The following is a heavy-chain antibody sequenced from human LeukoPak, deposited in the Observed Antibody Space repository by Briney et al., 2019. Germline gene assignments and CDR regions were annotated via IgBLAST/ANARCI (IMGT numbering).Heavy chain of an antibody. CDR3: ARVGGGSSWFGHFDY. V-gene: IGHV1-69*13. Sequence: SVKVSCKASGGTFSSYAISWVRQAPGQGLEWMGGIIPIFGTANYAQKFQGRVTITADESTSTAYMELSSLRSEDTAVYYCARVGGGSSWFGHFDYWGQGTLVTVSS. J-gene: IGHJ4*02. D-gene: IGHD6-13*01. CDR1: GGTFSSYA. CDR2: IIPIFGTA.